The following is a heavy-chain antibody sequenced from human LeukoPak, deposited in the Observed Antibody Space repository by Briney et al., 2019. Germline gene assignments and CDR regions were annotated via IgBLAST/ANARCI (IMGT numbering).Heavy chain of an antibody. D-gene: IGHD2-15*01. CDR3: AKGYCSGGSCYPVDY. V-gene: IGHV3-23*01. Sequence: GGSLRLSCAASGFTSSSYAMSWVRQAPGKGLEWVSAISGSGGSTYYADSVKGRFTISRDNSKNTLYLQMNSLRAEDTAVYYCAKGYCSGGSCYPVDYWGQGTLVTVSS. CDR1: GFTSSSYA. J-gene: IGHJ4*02. CDR2: ISGSGGST.